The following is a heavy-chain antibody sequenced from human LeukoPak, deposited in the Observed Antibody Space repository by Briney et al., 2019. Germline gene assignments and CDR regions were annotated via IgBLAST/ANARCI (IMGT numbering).Heavy chain of an antibody. CDR3: AKHVSITYAHFDY. CDR2: IFFEGNT. J-gene: IGHJ4*02. Sequence: SETLSLTCAVYGGPFRGYYWSWIGQPPGKGLEGMGYIFFEGNTRYNPSLSSRLTISIDTSRRQFSLKLNSVTAADTAVYYCAKHVSITYAHFDYWGQGSLVTVSS. CDR1: GGPFRGYY. D-gene: IGHD2-2*01. V-gene: IGHV4-59*08.